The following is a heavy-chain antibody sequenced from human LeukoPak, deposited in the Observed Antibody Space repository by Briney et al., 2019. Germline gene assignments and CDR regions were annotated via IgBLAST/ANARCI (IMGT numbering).Heavy chain of an antibody. J-gene: IGHJ5*02. CDR3: ARHPLKAYVSDWFDP. CDR1: GGSISSRSYY. V-gene: IGHV4-39*01. D-gene: IGHD3-10*02. Sequence: SETLSLTCTVSGGSISSRSYYWGWLRHPPGKGLEWIASIFYSGSAYHNPSLKSRVDISVDTSNSQFSLKLSSVTAADTAVYFCARHPLKAYVSDWFDPWGQGTLV. CDR2: IFYSGSA.